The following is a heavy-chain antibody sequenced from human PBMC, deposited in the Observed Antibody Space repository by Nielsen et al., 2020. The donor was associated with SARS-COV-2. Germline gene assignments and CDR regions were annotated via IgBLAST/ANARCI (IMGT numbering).Heavy chain of an antibody. Sequence: GGSLRLSCSASGFTFSSYAMHWVRQAPGKRLEYVSAISSNGGSTYYADSVKGRFTISRDNSKNTLYLQMSSLRAEDTAVYYCARVWYYDSSGYWSAFDIWGQGTMVTVSS. D-gene: IGHD3-22*01. CDR3: ARVWYYDSSGYWSAFDI. J-gene: IGHJ3*02. CDR2: ISSNGGST. V-gene: IGHV3-64D*09. CDR1: GFTFSSYA.